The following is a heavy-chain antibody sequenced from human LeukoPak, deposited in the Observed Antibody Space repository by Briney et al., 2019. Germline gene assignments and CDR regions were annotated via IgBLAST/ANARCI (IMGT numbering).Heavy chain of an antibody. V-gene: IGHV3-11*04. CDR1: GFTFSDYY. CDR2: TSSSGSTI. J-gene: IGHJ5*02. D-gene: IGHD1-7*01. Sequence: PGGSLRLSCAASGFTFSDYYMSWIRQAPGKGLEWVSYTSSSGSTIYYADSVKGRFTISRDNAKNSLYLQMNSLRAEDTAVYYCARDQFGRDELELRETPWGQGTLVTVSS. CDR3: ARDQFGRDELELRETP.